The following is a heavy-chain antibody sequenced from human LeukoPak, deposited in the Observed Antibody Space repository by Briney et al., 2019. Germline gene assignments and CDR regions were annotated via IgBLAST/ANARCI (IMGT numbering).Heavy chain of an antibody. CDR3: ARARRGTIFGVVEMNDAFDI. D-gene: IGHD3-3*01. V-gene: IGHV4-30-2*01. Sequence: SETLSLTCTVSGGSISSGGYYWSWIRQPPGKGLEWIGYIDHSGSTYYNPSLKSRVTISVDRSKNQFSLKLSSVTAADTAVYYCARARRGTIFGVVEMNDAFDIWGQGTMVTVSS. J-gene: IGHJ3*02. CDR2: IDHSGST. CDR1: GGSISSGGYY.